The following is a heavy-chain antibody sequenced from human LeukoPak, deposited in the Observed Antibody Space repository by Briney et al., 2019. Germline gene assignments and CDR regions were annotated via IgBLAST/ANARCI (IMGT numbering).Heavy chain of an antibody. V-gene: IGHV1-18*01. CDR2: ISAYNGNT. Sequence: ASVKVSCKASGYTFTSYGISWVRRAPGQGLEWMGWISAYNGNTNYAQKLQGRVTMTTDTSTSTAYMELRSLRSDDTAVYYCARDRGGYGLYYFDYWGQGTLVTVSS. J-gene: IGHJ4*02. D-gene: IGHD5-12*01. CDR3: ARDRGGYGLYYFDY. CDR1: GYTFTSYG.